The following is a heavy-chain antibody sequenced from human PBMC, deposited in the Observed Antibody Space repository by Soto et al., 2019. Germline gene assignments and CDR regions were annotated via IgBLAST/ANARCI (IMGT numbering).Heavy chain of an antibody. CDR2: ISSSGTTV. D-gene: IGHD3-3*01. V-gene: IGHV3-48*03. J-gene: IGHJ4*02. CDR1: VLKFCSYD. CDR3: ARDRGGYYMGYYFDY. Sequence: HWGSPEISRAACVLKFCSYDLNWLRNAQGKGLEWVSYISSSGTTVYYADSVKGRFTISRDNAKNSLYLQMNSLRAEDTAVYFCARDRGGYYMGYYFDYWGQGTLVTVYS.